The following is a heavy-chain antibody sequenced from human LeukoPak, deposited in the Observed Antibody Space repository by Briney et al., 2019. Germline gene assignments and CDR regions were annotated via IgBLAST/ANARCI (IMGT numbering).Heavy chain of an antibody. CDR1: GFTFSSYA. Sequence: GSLRLSCAASGFTFSSYAMSWVRQAPGKGLEWVSTISGSYSTYYADSVKGRFTISRDNSKNTLYLQMNSLRAEDTAVYYCAKSSGGGTTPFDSWGQGTLVTVSS. V-gene: IGHV3-23*01. J-gene: IGHJ4*02. CDR3: AKSSGGGTTPFDS. D-gene: IGHD2-15*01. CDR2: ISGSYST.